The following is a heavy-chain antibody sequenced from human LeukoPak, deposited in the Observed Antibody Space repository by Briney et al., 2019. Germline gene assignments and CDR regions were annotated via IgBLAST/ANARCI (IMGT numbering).Heavy chain of an antibody. V-gene: IGHV4-59*01. Sequence: SETLSLTCTVSGVSINSYYWSWIRQPPGKGLEWIGYIFYTGYTNYNPSLRSRVTISVHTSKSQFSLRLSSVTPADTAIYYCARDFGTDDYSPFHVWGQGTMVTVSS. J-gene: IGHJ3*01. CDR2: IFYTGYT. CDR1: GVSINSYY. CDR3: ARDFGTDDYSPFHV. D-gene: IGHD4-11*01.